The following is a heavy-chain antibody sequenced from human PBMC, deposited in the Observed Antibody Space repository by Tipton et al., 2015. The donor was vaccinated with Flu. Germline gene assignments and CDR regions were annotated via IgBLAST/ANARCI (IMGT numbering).Heavy chain of an antibody. Sequence: TLSLTCTVSGGSLSSFYWSWIRQPAGKGLEWIGRIYSSGITKYNPSLKSRVTMSVDTSKNQFSLSLNSVTAADTAVYYCARVGDLWSGTNYGLDVWGQGTTVTVSS. CDR2: IYSSGIT. J-gene: IGHJ6*02. D-gene: IGHD3-3*01. V-gene: IGHV4-4*07. CDR3: ARVGDLWSGTNYGLDV. CDR1: GGSLSSFY.